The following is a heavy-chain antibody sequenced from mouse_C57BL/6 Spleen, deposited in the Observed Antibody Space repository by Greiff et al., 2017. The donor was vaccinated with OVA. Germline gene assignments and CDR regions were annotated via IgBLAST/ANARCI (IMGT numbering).Heavy chain of an antibody. CDR2: IDPSDSET. V-gene: IGHV1-52*01. CDR1: GYTFTSYW. Sequence: QVQLQQPGAELVRPGSSVKLSCKASGYTFTSYWMHWVKQRPIQGLEWIGNIDPSDSETHYNQKFKEQATLTVDKSSSTAYMQLSSLTSEDSAVYDGARSDYYGSSYEGVAYWGQGTLVTVSA. J-gene: IGHJ3*01. D-gene: IGHD1-1*01. CDR3: ARSDYYGSSYEGVAY.